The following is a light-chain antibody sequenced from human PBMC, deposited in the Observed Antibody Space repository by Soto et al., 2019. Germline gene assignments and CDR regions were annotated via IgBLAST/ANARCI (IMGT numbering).Light chain of an antibody. CDR3: SSYTSNITGV. V-gene: IGLV2-14*01. J-gene: IGLJ3*02. Sequence: QSALTQPASVSGSPGQSITISCTGISSDVGGYNYVSWYQQHPGKVPKLIIYEVNNRPSGVSARFSGSKSGYTASLTISGLQAEDEADYYCSSYTSNITGVFGGGTKLTVL. CDR2: EVN. CDR1: SSDVGGYNY.